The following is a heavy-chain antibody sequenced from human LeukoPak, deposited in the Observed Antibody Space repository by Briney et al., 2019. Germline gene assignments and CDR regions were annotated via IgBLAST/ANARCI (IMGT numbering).Heavy chain of an antibody. CDR2: IIPILGIA. V-gene: IGHV1-69*04. CDR1: GGTFSSYA. J-gene: IGHJ4*02. Sequence: GASVNVSCKASGGTFSSYAISWVRQAPGQGLEWMGRIIPILGIANYAQKFQGRVTITADKSTSTAYMELSSLRSEDTAVYYCARGSNVVVTFDYWGQGTLVTVSS. CDR3: ARGSNVVVTFDY. D-gene: IGHD2-21*02.